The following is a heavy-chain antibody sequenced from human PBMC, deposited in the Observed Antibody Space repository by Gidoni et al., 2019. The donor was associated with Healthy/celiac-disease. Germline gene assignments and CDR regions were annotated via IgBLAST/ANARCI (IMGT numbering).Heavy chain of an antibody. J-gene: IGHJ2*01. CDR2: ISSSSSTI. CDR1: GFTFRRYS. D-gene: IGHD4-17*01. CDR3: ARDDYGDYPRWYFDL. V-gene: IGHV3-48*02. Sequence: EVQLVESGGGLVQPGGSLRLSCAASGFTFRRYSMNWVRQAPGKGLEWVSYISSSSSTIYYADSVKGRFTISRDNAKNSLYLQMNSLRDEDTAVYYCARDDYGDYPRWYFDLWGRGTLVTVSS.